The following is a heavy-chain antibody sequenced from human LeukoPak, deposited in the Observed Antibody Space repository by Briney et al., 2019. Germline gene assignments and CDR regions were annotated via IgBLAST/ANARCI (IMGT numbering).Heavy chain of an antibody. Sequence: GGSLRLSCAASGFTFSSYGMHWVRQAPGKGLEWVAVVSYDGSNKYYADSVKGRFTISRDNSKNTLYLQMNSLRAEDTAVYYCAKPLEVLLWFGELPDIGFDYWGQGTLVTVSS. D-gene: IGHD3-10*01. CDR1: GFTFSSYG. V-gene: IGHV3-30*18. J-gene: IGHJ4*02. CDR2: VSYDGSNK. CDR3: AKPLEVLLWFGELPDIGFDY.